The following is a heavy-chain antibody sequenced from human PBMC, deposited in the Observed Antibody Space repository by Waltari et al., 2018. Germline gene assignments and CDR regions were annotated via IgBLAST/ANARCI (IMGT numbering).Heavy chain of an antibody. CDR1: GFTFSSYW. J-gene: IGHJ6*02. CDR3: AREPTHYSNYHAYYYGMDV. Sequence: EVQLVESGGGLVQPGGSLRLSCAASGFTFSSYWMSWVRQAPGKGLEWVANIKQDGSEKYYVDSVKGRFTISRDNAKNSLYLQMNSLRAEDTAVYYCAREPTHYSNYHAYYYGMDVWGQGTTVTVSS. V-gene: IGHV3-7*01. D-gene: IGHD4-4*01. CDR2: IKQDGSEK.